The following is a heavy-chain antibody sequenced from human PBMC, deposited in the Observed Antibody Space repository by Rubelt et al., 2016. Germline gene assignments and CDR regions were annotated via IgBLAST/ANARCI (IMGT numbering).Heavy chain of an antibody. V-gene: IGHV3-15*07. CDR3: TTDTAMDNDFDY. J-gene: IGHJ4*02. D-gene: IGHD5-18*01. CDR1: GFTFSNAW. Sequence: EVQLVESGGGLVKPGGSLRLSCAASGFTFSNAWMNWVRQAPGKGLEWVGRIKSETGGGTTEYAAPVKGRFTIQRDDSKNTLYLQMNSLKTEDTAVYYCTTDTAMDNDFDYWGQGTLVTVSS. CDR2: IKSETGGGTT.